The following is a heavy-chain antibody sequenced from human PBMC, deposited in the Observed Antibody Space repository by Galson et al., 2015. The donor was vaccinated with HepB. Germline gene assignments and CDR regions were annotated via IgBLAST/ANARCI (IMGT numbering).Heavy chain of an antibody. D-gene: IGHD2-2*01. V-gene: IGHV4-39*02. CDR2: IYYSATT. CDR1: GGSISSSSNY. J-gene: IGHJ4*02. CDR3: AKGSPSYHYDY. Sequence: SETLSLTCAVSGGSISSSSNYWDWVRQPPGTGLEWVGTIYYSATTYYNPSLTGRVTISVDTSTKHLFLKLNSVTDADSAVYYCAKGSPSYHYDYCGQGTLVLVSS.